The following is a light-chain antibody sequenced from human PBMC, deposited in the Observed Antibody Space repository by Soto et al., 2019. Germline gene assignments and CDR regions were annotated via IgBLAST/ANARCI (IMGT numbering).Light chain of an antibody. Sequence: DIQMTHSPSSLSASVGDRVTITCRASQGISSWLAWYQQKPEKAPKSLIYAASSLQSGAPSRFSGSGSGTDFTLTISSLQSEDFATYFCQQSYNFPRTFGQGTKVDIK. CDR2: AAS. CDR3: QQSYNFPRT. J-gene: IGKJ2*01. V-gene: IGKV1D-16*01. CDR1: QGISSW.